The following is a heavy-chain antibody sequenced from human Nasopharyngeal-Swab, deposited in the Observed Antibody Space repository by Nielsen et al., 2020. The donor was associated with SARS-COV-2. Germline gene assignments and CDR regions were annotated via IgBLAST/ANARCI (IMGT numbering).Heavy chain of an antibody. Sequence: GSLRLSCAVYGGSFSAYYWSWIRQPPGKGLEWIGEINHSGSTNYNPSLKSRVTIPVDTSKRQFSLNLTSVTAADTAVYYCARSYYYDSLVGGWGQGTLVTVSS. CDR2: INHSGST. V-gene: IGHV4-34*01. CDR1: GGSFSAYY. D-gene: IGHD3-22*01. J-gene: IGHJ4*02. CDR3: ARSYYYDSLVGG.